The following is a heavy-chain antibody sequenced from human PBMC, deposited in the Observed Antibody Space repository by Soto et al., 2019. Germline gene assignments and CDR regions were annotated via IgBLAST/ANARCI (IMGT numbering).Heavy chain of an antibody. D-gene: IGHD2-15*01. V-gene: IGHV1-69*01. CDR3: AREGPLDIAWFVP. CDR1: GGTFSIYT. CDR2: GSA. Sequence: QVQLVQSGAEVKKPGSSVKVSCKASGGTFSIYTISCVRQAPGQGLEWMGGSANSAQKFQGRLTVTADDSTSTGYLEFSSPTSADTAVYYCAREGPLDIAWFVPWGEGTLVSVS. J-gene: IGHJ5*02.